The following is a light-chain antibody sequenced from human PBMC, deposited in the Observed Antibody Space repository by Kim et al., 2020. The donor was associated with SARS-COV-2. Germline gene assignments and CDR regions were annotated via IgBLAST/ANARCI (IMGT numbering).Light chain of an antibody. CDR1: QSVGSTY. Sequence: PGERATLSCRASQSVGSTYLAWYQQKPGQAPRLLISDTSTRATGIPDRFSGSGSGTDFTLTISRLEPEDFAVYYCQQYRYSPPTFGQGTKLASK. V-gene: IGKV3-20*01. J-gene: IGKJ2*01. CDR3: QQYRYSPPT. CDR2: DTS.